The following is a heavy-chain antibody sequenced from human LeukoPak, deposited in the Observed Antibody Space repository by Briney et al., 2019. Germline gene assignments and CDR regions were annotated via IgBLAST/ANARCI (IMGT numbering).Heavy chain of an antibody. CDR1: GGSISSYY. Sequence: SETLSLTCTVSGGSISSYYWSWIRQPAGRGLEWIGRFYPTGNTNYNPSLKSRVTMSVDTSKNQFSLKLNSVTAADTAVYYCARDWGSGNGFDIWGQGTMVTVSS. J-gene: IGHJ3*02. D-gene: IGHD7-27*01. CDR2: FYPTGNT. CDR3: ARDWGSGNGFDI. V-gene: IGHV4-4*07.